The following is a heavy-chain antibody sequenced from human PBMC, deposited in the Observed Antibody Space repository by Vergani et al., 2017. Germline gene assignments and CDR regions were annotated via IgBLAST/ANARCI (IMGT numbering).Heavy chain of an antibody. CDR3: ARGGRDGYNSNY. J-gene: IGHJ4*02. V-gene: IGHV1-69*04. CDR2: IIPILGIA. Sequence: QVQLVQSGAEVKKPGSSVKVSCKASGGTFSSYAISWVRQAPGQGLEGMGRIIPILGIANYAQKFQGRVTITADKSTSTAYMELSSMRSEDTAVYYCARGGRDGYNSNYWGQGTLVTVSS. D-gene: IGHD5-24*01. CDR1: GGTFSSYA.